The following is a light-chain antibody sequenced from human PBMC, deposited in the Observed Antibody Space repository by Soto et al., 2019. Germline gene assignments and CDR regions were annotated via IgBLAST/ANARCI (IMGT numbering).Light chain of an antibody. Sequence: DVVMTQTPLSLSVAPGQPASLSCKSSQSLLHITGETFLFWYLQKPGQSPQLLIYEFSTRVSGVPDRFSGSGSGTDFTLEITRVETDDVRIYYCMQSTQLPPTFGQGTRLGIE. CDR2: EFS. CDR3: MQSTQLPPT. J-gene: IGKJ5*01. V-gene: IGKV2D-29*02. CDR1: QSLLHITGETF.